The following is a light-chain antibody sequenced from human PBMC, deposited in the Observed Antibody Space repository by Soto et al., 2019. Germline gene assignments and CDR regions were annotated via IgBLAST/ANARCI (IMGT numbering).Light chain of an antibody. Sequence: SVSASDGDRITITCRASQSISSCLNWYQQKPGKAPKLLIYAASSLQSGVPSRFSGSGSGTDFTLTISGLQPEDLATYYCQQANSFPWTFGQGTKVDIK. V-gene: IGKV1-12*01. CDR3: QQANSFPWT. CDR2: AAS. CDR1: QSISSC. J-gene: IGKJ1*01.